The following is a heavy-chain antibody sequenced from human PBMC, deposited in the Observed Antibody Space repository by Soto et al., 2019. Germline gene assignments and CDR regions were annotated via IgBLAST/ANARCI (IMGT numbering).Heavy chain of an antibody. J-gene: IGHJ6*02. D-gene: IGHD2-2*01. CDR2: ISCNSGSI. CDR1: GFTFDDYA. V-gene: IGHV3-9*01. Sequence: GGSLRLSCAASGFTFDDYAMHWVRQAPGKGLEWVSGISCNSGSIGYADSVKGRFTISRDNAKNSLYLQMNSLRAEDTALYYCAKDTAVVPAATMDFWGQGTTVTVSS. CDR3: AKDTAVVPAATMDF.